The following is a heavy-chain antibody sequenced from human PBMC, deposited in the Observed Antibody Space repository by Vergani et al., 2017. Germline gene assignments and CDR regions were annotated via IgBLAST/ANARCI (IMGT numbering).Heavy chain of an antibody. CDR1: GGSITSSSYY. CDR3: ARTESFILRYFHWAL. J-gene: IGHJ4*02. Sequence: QLHLQESGPGLVKPSETLSLTCTVSGGSITSSSYYWGWIRQPAGKGLEWIGNIYHSGGAYYNPSLKGRVTISVDTSKNQFSLEVTSVTAADTAIYFCARTESFILRYFHWALWVQGTLVTVSS. V-gene: IGHV4-39*01. D-gene: IGHD3-9*01. CDR2: IYHSGGA.